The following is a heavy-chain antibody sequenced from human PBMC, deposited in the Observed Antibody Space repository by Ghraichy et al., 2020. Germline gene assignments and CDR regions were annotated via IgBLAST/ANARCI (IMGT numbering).Heavy chain of an antibody. V-gene: IGHV3-69-1*01. CDR2: ISGGSTI. CDR3: ARVLPSQGGYYPN. Sequence: GGSLRLSCAASGFTVGDYYMTWIRQAPGKGLEWLSQISGGSTISYADSVKGRFTISRDDAKNSLYLQMNSLRAEDTAMYYCARVLPSQGGYYPNWGQGTLVIVSS. CDR1: GFTVGDYY. D-gene: IGHD3-3*01. J-gene: IGHJ4*02.